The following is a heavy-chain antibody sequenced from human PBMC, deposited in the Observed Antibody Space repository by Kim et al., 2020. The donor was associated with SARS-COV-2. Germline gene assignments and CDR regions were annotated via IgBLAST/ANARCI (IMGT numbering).Heavy chain of an antibody. Sequence: GGSTYYADSVKGRFTISRDNSENTLYLQMNSLRAEDTAVYYCARDPGFDYWGQGTLVTVSS. CDR2: GGST. J-gene: IGHJ4*02. V-gene: IGHV3-66*01. CDR3: ARDPGFDY.